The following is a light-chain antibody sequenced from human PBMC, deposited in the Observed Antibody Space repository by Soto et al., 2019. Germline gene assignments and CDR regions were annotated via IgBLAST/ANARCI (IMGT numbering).Light chain of an antibody. Sequence: QSVLTQPRSVSGSPGQSVTISCTGTSSDVGGYNYVSWYQQHPGKAPKVIIYDVSKRPSGVPDRFSGSKSGNTASLTISGLQPEDEADDYCCSYAGSDTLVFGGGTKLTVL. V-gene: IGLV2-11*01. CDR3: CSYAGSDTLV. CDR1: SSDVGGYNY. CDR2: DVS. J-gene: IGLJ2*01.